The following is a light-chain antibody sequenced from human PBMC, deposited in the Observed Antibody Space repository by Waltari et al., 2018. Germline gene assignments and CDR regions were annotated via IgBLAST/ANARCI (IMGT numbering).Light chain of an antibody. CDR1: HSNIGATF. V-gene: IGLV1-47*01. CDR3: AAWDDTLSGHSV. J-gene: IGLJ1*01. Sequence: QSVLTQPPSASGTPGQRVNISCSGSHSNIGATFVYWYRQFPGTSPKLLTYGNYKRPSGVPDRFSGSKSGSSASLVISGLRSEDEADYYCAAWDDTLSGHSVFGTGTKVTVL. CDR2: GNY.